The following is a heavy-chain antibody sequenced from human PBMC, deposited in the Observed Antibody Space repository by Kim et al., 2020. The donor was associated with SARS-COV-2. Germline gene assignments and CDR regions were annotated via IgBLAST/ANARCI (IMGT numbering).Heavy chain of an antibody. J-gene: IGHJ5*02. CDR1: GYIFANYW. V-gene: IGHV5-51*01. CDR3: ARHKAPRLSTNRFEP. D-gene: IGHD2-15*01. Sequence: GESLKISCTGSGYIFANYWIGWVRQMPGKGLEWMGIIYPDDSDTRYSPSFQGQVTFSADKSISTAYLQWSSLKASDTAMYYCARHKAPRLSTNRFEPWGQGTLVTVSS. CDR2: IYPDDSDT.